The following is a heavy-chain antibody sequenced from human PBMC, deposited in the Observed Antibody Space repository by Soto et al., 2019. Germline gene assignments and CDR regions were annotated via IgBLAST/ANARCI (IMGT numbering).Heavy chain of an antibody. V-gene: IGHV3-30-3*01. CDR3: AGEYRVSWCGRSGYFRRGMDV. D-gene: IGHD3-22*01. Sequence: GGSLRLSCAASGFTFSTYSMHWVRQAPGEGLEWVAIISYDGSSEYHADSVKGRFTISRDDSKNTLYLQMNSLRPEDTALYFCAGEYRVSWCGRSGYFRRGMDVWGQGTTVTVSS. J-gene: IGHJ6*02. CDR2: ISYDGSSE. CDR1: GFTFSTYS.